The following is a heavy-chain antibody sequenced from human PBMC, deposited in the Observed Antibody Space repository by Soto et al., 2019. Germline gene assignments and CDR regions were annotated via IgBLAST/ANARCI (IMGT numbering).Heavy chain of an antibody. CDR1: GFTFSSYG. J-gene: IGHJ4*02. CDR2: ISYDGSNK. V-gene: IGHV3-30*18. D-gene: IGHD6-6*01. Sequence: QVQLVESGGGVVQPGRSLRLSCAGSGFTFSSYGMHWVRQAPGNGLEWVAVISYDGSNKYYAESVKGRFTISRDNSKNTLYLQMNSLRAEDTAVYYCAKEARMLQLDADYFDYWGQGTLVTVSS. CDR3: AKEARMLQLDADYFDY.